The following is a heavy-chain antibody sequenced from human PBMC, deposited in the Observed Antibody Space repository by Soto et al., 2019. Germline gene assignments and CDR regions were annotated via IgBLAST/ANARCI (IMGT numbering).Heavy chain of an antibody. CDR2: TYYRSKWYN. V-gene: IGHV6-1*01. CDR1: GDSVSSNSAA. Sequence: PSQTLSLTCAISGDSVSSNSAAWNRIRQSPSRGLEWLGRTYYRSKWYNDYAVSVKSRITINPDTSKNQFSLQLNSVTPEDTAVYYCARVVAAADHNWFDPWGQGTLVTVSS. D-gene: IGHD6-13*01. J-gene: IGHJ5*02. CDR3: ARVVAAADHNWFDP.